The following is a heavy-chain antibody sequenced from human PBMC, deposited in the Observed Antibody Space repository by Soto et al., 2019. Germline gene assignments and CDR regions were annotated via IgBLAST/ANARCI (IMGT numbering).Heavy chain of an antibody. J-gene: IGHJ4*02. CDR2: ISYDGINK. CDR3: AKSVYNWNDGCFDY. CDR1: GFTFSSYG. D-gene: IGHD1-1*01. V-gene: IGHV3-30*18. Sequence: GGSLRLSCAASGFTFSSYGMHWVRQAPGKGLEWVAVISYDGINKYYADSVKGRFTISRDNSKNTLYLQMNSLRAEDTAVYYCAKSVYNWNDGCFDYWGKGTLVTVSS.